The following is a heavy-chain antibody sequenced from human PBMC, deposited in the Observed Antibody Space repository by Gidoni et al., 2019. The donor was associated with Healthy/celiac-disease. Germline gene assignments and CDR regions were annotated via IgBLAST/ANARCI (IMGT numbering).Heavy chain of an antibody. Sequence: EVQLVQSGAEVKKPGESLKNTCKGSGYRFTSYWIGGVRQMPGKGLSWMGIIYPGVSDPRYLPSFQGQVTISADKSIITAYLQWCRLKASDTAMYYCARRVAVAGIGAFDIWCQGTMVTVSS. J-gene: IGHJ3*02. D-gene: IGHD6-19*01. CDR3: ARRVAVAGIGAFDI. V-gene: IGHV5-51*03. CDR2: IYPGVSDP. CDR1: GYRFTSYW.